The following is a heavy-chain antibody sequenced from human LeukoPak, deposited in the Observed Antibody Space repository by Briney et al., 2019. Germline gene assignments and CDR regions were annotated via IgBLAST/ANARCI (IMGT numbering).Heavy chain of an antibody. CDR1: GFTFGYYG. D-gene: IGHD6-19*01. CDR3: ARVASAWADDY. CDR2: ISSGSGTI. J-gene: IGHJ4*02. V-gene: IGHV3-48*01. Sequence: GGSLRLSCAASGFTFGYYGMNWVRQAPGKGLEWISYISSGSGTIYYADSVKGRFSISRDDAKSSLYLQVNSLRVKDTAVYYCARVASAWADDYWGQGALVTVSS.